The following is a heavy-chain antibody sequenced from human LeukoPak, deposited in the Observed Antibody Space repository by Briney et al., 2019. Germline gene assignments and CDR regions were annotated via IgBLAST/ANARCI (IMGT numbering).Heavy chain of an antibody. Sequence: GGSLRLSCAASGFSLSSYSMNWVRQAPGKGLEWVANIKQDGSEKYYVDSVKGRFTISRDNAKNSLYLQMNSLRAEDTAVYYCARDRSAYDSSGYPFDYWGQGTLVTVSS. CDR2: IKQDGSEK. CDR1: GFSLSSYS. CDR3: ARDRSAYDSSGYPFDY. J-gene: IGHJ4*02. V-gene: IGHV3-7*01. D-gene: IGHD3-22*01.